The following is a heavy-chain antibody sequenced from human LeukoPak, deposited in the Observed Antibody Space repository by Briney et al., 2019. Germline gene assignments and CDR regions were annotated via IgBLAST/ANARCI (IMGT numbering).Heavy chain of an antibody. Sequence: GGSLRLSCAVSGITLSNYGMSWVRQAPGKGLEWVSVIYSGGNTYYPDSVKGRFTISRDNSENTLHLQMNSLRAEDTAVYYCARLYDSSGYGAFDIWGQGTMVTVSS. CDR3: ARLYDSSGYGAFDI. J-gene: IGHJ3*02. V-gene: IGHV3-66*01. CDR2: IYSGGNT. D-gene: IGHD3-22*01. CDR1: GITLSNYG.